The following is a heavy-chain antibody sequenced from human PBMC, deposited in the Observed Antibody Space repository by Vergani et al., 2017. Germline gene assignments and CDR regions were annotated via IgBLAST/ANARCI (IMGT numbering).Heavy chain of an antibody. J-gene: IGHJ4*02. CDR2: IYSGGST. CDR3: ARVRYGDYVYFDY. CDR1: GFTVSSNY. Sequence: EVQLVESGGGLIQPGGSLRLSCAASGFTVSSNYMSWVRQAPGKGLEWVSVIYSGGSTYYADSVKGRFTISRDNSKNTLYLQMNSLRAEDTAVYYCARVRYGDYVYFDYWGQGTLVTVSS. D-gene: IGHD4-17*01. V-gene: IGHV3-53*01.